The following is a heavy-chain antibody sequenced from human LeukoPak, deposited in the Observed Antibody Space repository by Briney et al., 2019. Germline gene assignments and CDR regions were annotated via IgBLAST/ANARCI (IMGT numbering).Heavy chain of an antibody. V-gene: IGHV3-30*18. CDR1: GFTFSSYG. CDR2: ISYDGSNK. D-gene: IGHD5-12*01. Sequence: PGGSLRLSCAASGFTFSSYGMHWVRQAPGKGLEWVAVISYDGSNKYYADSVKGRFTISRDNSKNTLYLQMNSLRAEDTAVYYCAKDGGERWLRIATGIADYWGQGTLVTVSS. J-gene: IGHJ4*02. CDR3: AKDGGERWLRIATGIADY.